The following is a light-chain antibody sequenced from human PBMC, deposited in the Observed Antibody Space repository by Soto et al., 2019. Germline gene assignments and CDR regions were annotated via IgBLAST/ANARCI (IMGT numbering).Light chain of an antibody. V-gene: IGLV2-14*01. CDR1: SSDVGGYNY. CDR3: SSYASSSTLVV. J-gene: IGLJ2*01. CDR2: DVS. Sequence: QSALTQPASVSGSPGQSITISCTGTSSDVGGYNYVSWYQQHPGKAPKLMIYDVSNRPSGVSTRFSGSKSGSTASLTISGLQAEDEADYYCSSYASSSTLVVFGGGTKLTAL.